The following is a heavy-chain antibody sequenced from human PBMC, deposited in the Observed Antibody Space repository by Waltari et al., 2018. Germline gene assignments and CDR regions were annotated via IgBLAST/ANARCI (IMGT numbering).Heavy chain of an antibody. CDR2: SVVRTDAT. CDR3: VKDRGPHDPYNFYYGMNV. Sequence: DVQLLESGGGLVQPGGSLRLSCAAPGFTLGSHAMTWVRQAPGKGLGWVTSVVRTDATYYAESVRGRFTISRDNSKNTVFLQLDRLRVDDTATYFCVKDRGPHDPYNFYYGMNVWGQGTTVTVSS. V-gene: IGHV3-23*01. D-gene: IGHD1-26*01. J-gene: IGHJ6*02. CDR1: GFTLGSHA.